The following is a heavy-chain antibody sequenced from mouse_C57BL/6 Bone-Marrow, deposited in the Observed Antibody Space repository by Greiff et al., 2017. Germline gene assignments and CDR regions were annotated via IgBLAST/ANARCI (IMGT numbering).Heavy chain of an antibody. CDR3: GRSIYGNSAGFAY. Sequence: VQPKQSGPGLVKPSQSLSLTCSVTGYSITSGYYWNWLRQFPGNKLEWMGYISYDGSNNYNPSLKNRITITRDTSKNQFFLKLSSVTTEDTATYYCGRSIYGNSAGFAYWAKGTLVTVSA. D-gene: IGHD2-1*01. CDR1: GYSITSGYY. V-gene: IGHV3-6*01. J-gene: IGHJ3*01. CDR2: ISYDGSN.